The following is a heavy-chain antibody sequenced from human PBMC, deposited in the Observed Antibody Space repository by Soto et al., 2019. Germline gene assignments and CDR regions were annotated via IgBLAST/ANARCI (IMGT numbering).Heavy chain of an antibody. CDR1: GGTFSSYT. V-gene: IGHV1-69*04. Sequence: GASVKVSCKASGGTFSSYTISWVRQAPGQGLEWMGRIIPILGIANYAQKFQGRFTISRDNSKNTLYLQINSLRAEDTAVYYCATDIRGSSGWNEPFDFWGQGTMVTVSS. CDR2: IIPILGIA. J-gene: IGHJ4*02. CDR3: ATDIRGSSGWNEPFDF. D-gene: IGHD6-19*01.